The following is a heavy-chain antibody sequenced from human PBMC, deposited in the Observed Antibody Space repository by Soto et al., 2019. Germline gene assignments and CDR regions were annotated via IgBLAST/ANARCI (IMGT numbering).Heavy chain of an antibody. CDR1: GFTFDDYA. CDR3: AKAVGSYGNFDY. CDR2: ISWNSGSI. V-gene: IGHV3-9*01. J-gene: IGHJ4*02. D-gene: IGHD5-18*01. Sequence: DVQLVESGGGLVQPGRSLRLSCAASGFTFDDYAMHWVRQALGKGLEWVSRISWNSGSIGYADSVKGRFTISRDNAKNSLYLQMNSLRAEDTALYYCAKAVGSYGNFDYWGQGTLVTVSS.